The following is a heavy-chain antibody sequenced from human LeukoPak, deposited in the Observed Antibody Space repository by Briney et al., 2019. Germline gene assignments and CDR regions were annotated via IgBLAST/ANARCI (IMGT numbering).Heavy chain of an antibody. V-gene: IGHV1-8*02. CDR1: GYTFTSYG. J-gene: IGHJ5*02. D-gene: IGHD2-2*01. CDR3: ARGAWPAVIATRWFDP. CDR2: MNPDSGNT. Sequence: ASVKVSCKASGYTFTSYGISWVRQATGQGLEWMGWMNPDSGNTGYAQNFQGRVTMTRSTSTSTAYMELSSLRSEDTAVYYCARGAWPAVIATRWFDPWGQGTQVTVSS.